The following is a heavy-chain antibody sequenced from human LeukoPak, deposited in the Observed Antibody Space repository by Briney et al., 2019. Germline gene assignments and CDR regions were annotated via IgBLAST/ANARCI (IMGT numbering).Heavy chain of an antibody. J-gene: IGHJ4*02. Sequence: GRSLRLSCVASGFTFSSYAMHWVRQAPGKGLEWVAVISYDGSNKYYADSVKGRFTISRDNSKNTLYLQMNSLRAEDTAVYYCARDRGAIAYFDYWGQGTLVTVSS. D-gene: IGHD2-2*01. V-gene: IGHV3-30-3*01. CDR2: ISYDGSNK. CDR3: ARDRGAIAYFDY. CDR1: GFTFSSYA.